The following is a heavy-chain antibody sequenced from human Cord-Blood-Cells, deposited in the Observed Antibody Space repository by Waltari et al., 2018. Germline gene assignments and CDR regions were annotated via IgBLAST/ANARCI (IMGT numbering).Heavy chain of an antibody. CDR2: IYYSGRT. Sequence: QLQLQESGPGLVKPSETLSLTCTVSGGSISSSSYYWGWIRQPPGKGLEWIGSIYYSGRTYYNPSLKSRVTISVDTSKNQFSLKLSSVTAADTAVYYCASNHWYSSSSDQNDDYWGQGTLVTVSS. CDR1: GGSISSSSYY. D-gene: IGHD6-6*01. V-gene: IGHV4-39*01. CDR3: ASNHWYSSSSDQNDDY. J-gene: IGHJ4*02.